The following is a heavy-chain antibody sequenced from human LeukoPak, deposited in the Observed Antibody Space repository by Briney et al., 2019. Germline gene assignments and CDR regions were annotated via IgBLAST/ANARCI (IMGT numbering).Heavy chain of an antibody. J-gene: IGHJ6*02. Sequence: PGGSLRLSCAASGFTFSSYGMHWVRQAPGKGLEWVAVISYDGSNKYYADSVKGRFTISRDNSKNTLYLQMNSLRAEDTAIYYCAKDNPGRPKPPSLWYYGMDVWGQGTTVTVSS. CDR3: AKDNPGRPKPPSLWYYGMDV. V-gene: IGHV3-30*18. D-gene: IGHD1-14*01. CDR2: ISYDGSNK. CDR1: GFTFSSYG.